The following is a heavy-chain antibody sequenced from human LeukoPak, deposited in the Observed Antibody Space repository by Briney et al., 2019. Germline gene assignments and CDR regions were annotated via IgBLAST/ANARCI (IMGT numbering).Heavy chain of an antibody. V-gene: IGHV3-11*06. Sequence: PGGSLRLSCAASGFTFSDYYMSWIRQAPGKGLEWVSYISSSSSYTNYADSVKGRFTISRDNAKNSLYLQMNSLRAEDTAVYYCARAHGGNSLGFDYWGQGTLVTVSS. CDR2: ISSSSSYT. CDR1: GFTFSDYY. J-gene: IGHJ4*02. D-gene: IGHD4-23*01. CDR3: ARAHGGNSLGFDY.